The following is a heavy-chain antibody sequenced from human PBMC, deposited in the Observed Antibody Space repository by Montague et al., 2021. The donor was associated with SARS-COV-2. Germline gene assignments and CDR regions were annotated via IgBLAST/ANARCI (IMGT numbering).Heavy chain of an antibody. D-gene: IGHD3-3*01. CDR1: GGSISGYS. Sequence: SETLSLTCSVSGGSISGYSWSWIRQPAGKGLEWIGRIYPSGGIFDSGRTNYHPSLKGRVTVSIDTSRNQFSLSLNSVTAADTAVYYCARDLSLFRQAPAYWGQGTLVTVSS. CDR3: ARDLSLFRQAPAY. V-gene: IGHV4-4*07. J-gene: IGHJ4*02. CDR2: IYPSGGIFDSGRT.